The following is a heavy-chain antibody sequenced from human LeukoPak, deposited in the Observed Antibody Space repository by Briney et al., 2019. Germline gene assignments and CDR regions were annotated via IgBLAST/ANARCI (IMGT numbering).Heavy chain of an antibody. Sequence: SETLSLTCTVYGGSISVYYWNWIRQPPGKGLEWIGHIYHSGSTNYNPSLKSRVTISVDTSKNQFSLKLSSVTAADTAVYYCARGYYYGSGTPNGNWFDPWGQGTLVTVSS. CDR2: IYHSGST. D-gene: IGHD3-10*01. CDR1: GGSISVYY. CDR3: ARGYYYGSGTPNGNWFDP. J-gene: IGHJ5*02. V-gene: IGHV4-59*01.